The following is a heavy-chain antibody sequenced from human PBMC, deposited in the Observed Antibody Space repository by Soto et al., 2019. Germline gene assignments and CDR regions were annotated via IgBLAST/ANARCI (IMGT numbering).Heavy chain of an antibody. V-gene: IGHV1-69*13. D-gene: IGHD6-13*01. J-gene: IGHJ6*02. CDR2: IIPIFGTA. CDR3: ARSDGYSSSLGMDV. CDR1: GGTFSSYA. Sequence: SVKVSCKASGGTFSSYAISWVRQAPGQGLEWMGGIIPIFGTANYAQKFQGRVTITAXAXXXXAXMXLXXXXSEXTAVYYCARSDGYSSSLGMDVWGQGTTVTVSS.